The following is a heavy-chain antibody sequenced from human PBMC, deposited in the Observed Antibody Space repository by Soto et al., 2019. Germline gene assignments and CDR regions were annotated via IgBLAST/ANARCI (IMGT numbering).Heavy chain of an antibody. CDR2: INPSGCST. D-gene: IGHD6-19*01. J-gene: IGHJ1*01. CDR1: GYTFTSYY. Sequence: ASVKVSCKASGYTFTSYYMHWVRQAPGQGLEWMGIINPSGCSTSYAQKFQGRVTMTRDTSTSTVYMELSSLRSEDTAVYYCARADVAVAGTPWGQGTLVTVSS. CDR3: ARADVAVAGTP. V-gene: IGHV1-46*03.